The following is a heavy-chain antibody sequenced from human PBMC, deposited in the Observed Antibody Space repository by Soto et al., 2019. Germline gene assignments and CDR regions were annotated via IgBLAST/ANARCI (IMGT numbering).Heavy chain of an antibody. CDR1: GFTVNTKH. CDR2: FYSGGDT. Sequence: GGSLRLSCAASGFTVNTKHMSWVRQAPGKGLEWVSVFYSGGDTNYADSVKSRFTISRDSAKNTLYLYMNSLRLDDTALYYCVVAMGSGRSAGVYWGQGTLVTVSS. J-gene: IGHJ4*02. CDR3: VVAMGSGRSAGVY. V-gene: IGHV3-53*01. D-gene: IGHD2-15*01.